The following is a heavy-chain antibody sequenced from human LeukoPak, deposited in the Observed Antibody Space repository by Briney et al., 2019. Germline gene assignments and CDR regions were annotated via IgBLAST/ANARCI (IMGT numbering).Heavy chain of an antibody. CDR2: VNLQGST. Sequence: SETLSLTCGVSGGSITNTNYWTWVRQPPGKGLEWIGEVNLQGSTNYNPSLMGRVAISVDTSENHISLQLTSVTAADTAVYYCAREGGPYRPLDYSGQGTLVAVSS. V-gene: IGHV4-4*02. CDR3: AREGGPYRPLDY. CDR1: GGSITNTNY. J-gene: IGHJ4*02.